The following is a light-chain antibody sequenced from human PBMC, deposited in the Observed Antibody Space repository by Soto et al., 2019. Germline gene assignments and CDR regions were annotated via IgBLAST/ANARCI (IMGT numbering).Light chain of an antibody. Sequence: EIVRTQSPATLSVSAGEVATLSCRASQSVSSNLAWYQQKPGQAPRLLIYGASTRATGIPARFSGSGSGTEFNLTIRRLQYEDFAVYYCQEYSNWPPWTFGQGTKVDIK. CDR3: QEYSNWPPWT. J-gene: IGKJ1*01. CDR2: GAS. V-gene: IGKV3-15*01. CDR1: QSVSSN.